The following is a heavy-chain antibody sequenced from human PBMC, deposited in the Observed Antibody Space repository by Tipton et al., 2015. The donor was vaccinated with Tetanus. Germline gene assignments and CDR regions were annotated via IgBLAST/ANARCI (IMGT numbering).Heavy chain of an antibody. CDR3: ARDSVQMCGGNCYSYYSYFYGMDV. V-gene: IGHV3-33*01. CDR2: IWYNGSKK. Sequence: SLRLSGEVSGFTFSSYGMHWVRQAPGKGLEWVATIWYNGSKKYYGDSVKGRFTISRDNSKSILHLEMNSLGAEDTALYYCARDSVQMCGGNCYSYYSYFYGMDVWGQGTKVTVSS. D-gene: IGHD2-21*01. J-gene: IGHJ6*02. CDR1: GFTFSSYG.